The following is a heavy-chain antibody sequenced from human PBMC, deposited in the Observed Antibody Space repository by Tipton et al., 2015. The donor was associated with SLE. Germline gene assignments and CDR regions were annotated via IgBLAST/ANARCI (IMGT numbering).Heavy chain of an antibody. CDR1: GGSISSYY. D-gene: IGHD3-10*01. Sequence: LRLSCTVSGGSISSYYWSWIRQPPGKGLAWIGGASYSGRPNSNPSLKSRVTVSVDTSQNQFSLRLRSVTAAVSAVYYCARADGSYFYYFMDFWGKGTTVTFSS. CDR3: ARADGSYFYYFMDF. V-gene: IGHV4-59*01. J-gene: IGHJ6*03. CDR2: ASYSGRP.